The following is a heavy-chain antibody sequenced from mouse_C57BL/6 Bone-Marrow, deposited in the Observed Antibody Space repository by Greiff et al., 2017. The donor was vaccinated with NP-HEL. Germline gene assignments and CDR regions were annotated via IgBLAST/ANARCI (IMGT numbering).Heavy chain of an antibody. CDR1: GYAFSSSW. J-gene: IGHJ2*01. CDR3: ARRGPYYGSSYEDY. D-gene: IGHD1-1*01. Sequence: QVQLKQSGPELVKPGASVKISCKASGYAFSSSWMNWVKQRPGKGLEWIGRIYPGDGDTNYNGKFKGKATLTADKSSSTAYMQLSSLTSEDSAVYFCARRGPYYGSSYEDYWGQGTTLTVSS. V-gene: IGHV1-82*01. CDR2: IYPGDGDT.